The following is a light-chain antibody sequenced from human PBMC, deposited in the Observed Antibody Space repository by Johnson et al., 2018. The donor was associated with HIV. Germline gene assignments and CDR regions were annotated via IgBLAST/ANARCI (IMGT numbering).Light chain of an antibody. V-gene: IGLV1-51*02. Sequence: QSVLTQPPSVSAAPGQKVTISCSGSSSNIENNYVSWYQQLPGTAPKLLIYEDNRRPSGTTDRFSGSKSGTSATLGITGLQTGDEADYYCGTWDSSLSSYVFGTGTKVTVL. J-gene: IGLJ1*01. CDR2: EDN. CDR3: GTWDSSLSSYV. CDR1: SSNIENNY.